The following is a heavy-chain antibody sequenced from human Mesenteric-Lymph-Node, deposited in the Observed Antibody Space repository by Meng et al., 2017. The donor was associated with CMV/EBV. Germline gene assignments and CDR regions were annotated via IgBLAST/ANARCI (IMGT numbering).Heavy chain of an antibody. V-gene: IGHV3-21*01. J-gene: IGHJ6*02. Sequence: GESLKISCAASGFNFTNYTMNWVRQAPGKGLEWVSSVTKSSKYIYYADSVKGRFTISRDDANSSLYLQLNSLRAEDTAVYYCASHIETIFGAVMGHYYYDMDVWGRGTTVTVSS. D-gene: IGHD3-3*01. CDR1: GFNFTNYT. CDR2: VTKSSKYI. CDR3: ASHIETIFGAVMGHYYYDMDV.